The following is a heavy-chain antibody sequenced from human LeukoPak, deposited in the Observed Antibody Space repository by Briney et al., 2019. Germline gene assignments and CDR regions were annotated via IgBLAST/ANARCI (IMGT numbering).Heavy chain of an antibody. D-gene: IGHD3-10*01. CDR1: GYTFTSYG. CDR2: ISAYNGNT. J-gene: IGHJ5*02. Sequence: GASVKVSCKASGYTFTSYGISWVRQAPGQGLEWMGWISAYNGNTNYAQKLQGRVTMTTDTSTRTAYMELRSLRSDDTAVYYCARDHIGRGAILGNWFDPWGQGTLVTVSS. CDR3: ARDHIGRGAILGNWFDP. V-gene: IGHV1-18*04.